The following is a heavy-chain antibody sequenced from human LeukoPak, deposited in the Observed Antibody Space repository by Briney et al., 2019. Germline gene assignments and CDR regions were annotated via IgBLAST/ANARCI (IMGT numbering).Heavy chain of an antibody. J-gene: IGHJ4*02. CDR3: ARLLAVTGTYQFDY. V-gene: IGHV1-18*01. Sequence: ASVKVSCKASGYTFTSYGISWVRQAPGQGLEWMGWISAYNGNTKYSWKFQGRVTIARDTSASTVYMELSSLRSEDTAVYFCARLLAVTGTYQFDYWGQGTLVTVSS. CDR1: GYTFTSYG. CDR2: ISAYNGNT. D-gene: IGHD6-19*01.